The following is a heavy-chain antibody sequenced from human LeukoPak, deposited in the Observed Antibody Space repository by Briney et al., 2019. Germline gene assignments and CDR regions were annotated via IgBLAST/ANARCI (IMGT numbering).Heavy chain of an antibody. Sequence: GGSLRLSCAASGFTFSSYSMNWVRQAPGKGLEWVSSISSNSSYIYYADSVKGRFTISRDNAKNSLYLQMNSLRAEDTAVYYCARAGYYYGSGSYYYGMDVWGKGTTVTVSS. CDR2: ISSNSSYI. J-gene: IGHJ6*04. CDR1: GFTFSSYS. V-gene: IGHV3-21*01. CDR3: ARAGYYYGSGSYYYGMDV. D-gene: IGHD3-10*01.